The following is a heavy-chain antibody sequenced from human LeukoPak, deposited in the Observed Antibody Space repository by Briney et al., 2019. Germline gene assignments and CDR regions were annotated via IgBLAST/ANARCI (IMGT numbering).Heavy chain of an antibody. CDR2: IYHSGST. D-gene: IGHD3-16*02. Sequence: SETLSLTCTVSGYSISSGYYWGWIRQPPGKGLEWIGEIYHSGSTNYNPSLKSRVTISVDKSKNQFSLKLSSVTAADTAVYYCATITFGGVISLWGQGTLVTVSS. CDR3: ATITFGGVISL. V-gene: IGHV4-38-2*02. CDR1: GYSISSGYY. J-gene: IGHJ4*02.